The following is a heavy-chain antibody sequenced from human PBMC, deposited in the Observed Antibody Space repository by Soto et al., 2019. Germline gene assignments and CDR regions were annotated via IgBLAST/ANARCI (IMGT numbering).Heavy chain of an antibody. V-gene: IGHV4-59*01. D-gene: IGHD3-22*01. CDR2: IYYSGST. CDR3: ASQAELYDSSGYFSF. CDR1: GGSISSYY. Sequence: PSATLSLTCTVSGGSISSYYWSWIRQPPGKGLEWIGYIYYSGSTNYNPSLKSRVTISVDTSKNQFSLKLSSVTAADTAVYYCASQAELYDSSGYFSFWGQGTLVTVSS. J-gene: IGHJ4*02.